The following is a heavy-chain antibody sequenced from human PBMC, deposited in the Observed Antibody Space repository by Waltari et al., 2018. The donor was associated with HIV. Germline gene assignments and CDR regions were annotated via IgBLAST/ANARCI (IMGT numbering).Heavy chain of an antibody. D-gene: IGHD3-16*01. CDR3: VKSTFLGVMPADYFDV. CDR1: GGSLSGYY. J-gene: IGHJ1*01. Sequence: QVQVQESGPGLVGPSETLSLTCSVYGGSLSGYYWSWLRHTVANKMRPARKLEWLGRMYLVVRRDIRGDSSRLSVYMDTSNNQVSLKVRSVTAADSAMYYCVKSTFLGVMPADYFDVWGPGTLVTVSS. V-gene: IGHV4-4*07. CDR2: MYLVVRR.